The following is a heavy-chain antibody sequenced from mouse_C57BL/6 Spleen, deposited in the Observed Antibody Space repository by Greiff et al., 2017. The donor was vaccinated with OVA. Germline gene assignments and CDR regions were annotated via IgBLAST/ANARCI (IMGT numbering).Heavy chain of an antibody. V-gene: IGHV1-82*01. CDR2: IYPGDGDT. CDR3: AGVGCYGSSSCWYFDV. D-gene: IGHD1-1*01. J-gene: IGHJ1*03. CDR1: GYAFSSSW. Sequence: VQLQQSGPELVKPGASVKISCKASGYAFSSSWMNWVKQRPGKGLEWIGRIYPGDGDTNYNGKFKGKATLTADKSSSTAYMQLSSLTSEDSAVYFCAGVGCYGSSSCWYFDVWGTGTTVTVSS.